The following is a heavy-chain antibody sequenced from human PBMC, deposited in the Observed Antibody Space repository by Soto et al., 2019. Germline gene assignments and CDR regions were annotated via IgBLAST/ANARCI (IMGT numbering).Heavy chain of an antibody. CDR1: GYTFTSYG. Sequence: ASVKVSCKASGYTFTSYGISWVRQAPGQGLEWMGWISAYNGNTNYAQKLQGRVTMTTDTSTSTAYMELRSLRSDDTAVYYCARVPRTRYYDSSGYYYFDYWGRGTLVTVSS. V-gene: IGHV1-18*04. CDR2: ISAYNGNT. CDR3: ARVPRTRYYDSSGYYYFDY. J-gene: IGHJ4*02. D-gene: IGHD3-22*01.